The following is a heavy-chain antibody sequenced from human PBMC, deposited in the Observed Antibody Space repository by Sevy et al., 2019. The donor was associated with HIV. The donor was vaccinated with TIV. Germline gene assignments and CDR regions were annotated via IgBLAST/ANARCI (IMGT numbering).Heavy chain of an antibody. CDR2: INDNGEKT. Sequence: GGSLRLSCGATGFIFNKYAMNWVRQAPGMGLAWVSGINDNGEKTYYTDTVKGHFTISRDNSRNTLYLQMDNLRAEDAAVYYCAKGDYGGNSGHFDSWGQGTLVTVSS. CDR3: AKGDYGGNSGHFDS. J-gene: IGHJ4*02. D-gene: IGHD4-17*01. CDR1: GFIFNKYA. V-gene: IGHV3-23*01.